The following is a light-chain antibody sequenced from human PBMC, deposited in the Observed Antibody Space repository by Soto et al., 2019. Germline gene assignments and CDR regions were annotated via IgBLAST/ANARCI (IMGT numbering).Light chain of an antibody. CDR2: AAS. V-gene: IGKV3D-20*01. CDR1: QSVSSSY. Sequence: EIVLTQSPATLSLSPGERATLSCGASQSVSSSYLAWYQQKPGLAPRLLIYAASSRSTGIPERFSGSGSGTDFTLTIRRLEPEDFAAYYCQQYGSSPYTFGQGTKLEIK. J-gene: IGKJ2*01. CDR3: QQYGSSPYT.